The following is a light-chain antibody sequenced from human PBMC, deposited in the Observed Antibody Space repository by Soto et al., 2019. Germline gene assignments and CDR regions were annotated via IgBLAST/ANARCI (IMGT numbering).Light chain of an antibody. V-gene: IGKV1-5*03. CDR3: QRYHCYSEA. Sequence: DIQMTQSPSTLSGPVGDRVTITCRASQTISSWLAWYQQKPGKAPKLLIYKASTLKSGVPSRFSGSRSGTEYTLTISSLQPYDFATYSCQRYHCYSEAFGEGTKVELK. CDR2: KAS. CDR1: QTISSW. J-gene: IGKJ1*01.